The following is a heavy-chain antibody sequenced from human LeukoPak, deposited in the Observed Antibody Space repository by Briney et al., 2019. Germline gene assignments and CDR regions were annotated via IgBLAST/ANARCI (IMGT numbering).Heavy chain of an antibody. D-gene: IGHD3-22*01. J-gene: IGHJ4*02. CDR1: GYTFTSYY. CDR2: INPSGGST. CDR3: ATNYYDSSGYYYAFDY. V-gene: IGHV1-46*01. Sequence: GASVKVSCKASGYTFTSYYMHWVRQAPGQGLEWMGVINPSGGSTSYAQKFQGRVTMTRDTSTSTVYMELSSLRSEDTAVYYCATNYYDSSGYYYAFDYWGQGTLVTVSS.